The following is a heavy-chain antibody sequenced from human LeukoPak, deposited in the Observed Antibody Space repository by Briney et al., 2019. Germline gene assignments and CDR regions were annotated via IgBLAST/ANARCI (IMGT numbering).Heavy chain of an antibody. CDR2: INDSGESI. D-gene: IGHD4-17*01. V-gene: IGHV3-53*01. CDR1: GFTVNSNY. Sequence: PGGSLRLSCAASGFTVNSNYMNWVRQAPGKGLEWVPTINDSGESIYYADSVRGRFTISRDNSKNILFLQMNSLRADDTAIYYCARTQYDYADYWGQGTLVTVPS. J-gene: IGHJ4*02. CDR3: ARTQYDYADY.